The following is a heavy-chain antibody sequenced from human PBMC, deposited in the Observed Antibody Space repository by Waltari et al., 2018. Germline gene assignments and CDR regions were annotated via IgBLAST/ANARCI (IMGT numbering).Heavy chain of an antibody. CDR2: IYTSGRT. CDR3: ARAETPSYSSSWYGVLGY. Sequence: QVQLQESGPGLVKPSETLSITCTVSGGSISSYNWRWIRHPAGKGLERIGRIYTSGRTNYNPSLKIRVSMSVDTSKNQFSLKLSVVTAADTAVYYCARAETPSYSSSWYGVLGYWGQVTLVTVSS. D-gene: IGHD6-13*01. J-gene: IGHJ4*02. V-gene: IGHV4-4*07. CDR1: GGSISSYN.